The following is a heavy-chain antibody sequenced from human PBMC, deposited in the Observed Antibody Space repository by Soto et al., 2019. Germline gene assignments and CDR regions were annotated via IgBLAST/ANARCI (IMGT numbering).Heavy chain of an antibody. V-gene: IGHV1-69*02. D-gene: IGHD3-22*01. CDR3: AIGRTGSNGYYWA. J-gene: IGHJ5*02. Sequence: QVQLVQSGAEVKKPGSSVKVSCKPSGNTLNTDTITWLRQAPGQGLEWMGRIIPVIGVGPYAQKFQDRVTITAGKATTTVYMEVTSLTSEDTATYYCAIGRTGSNGYYWAWGQGTQVTVS. CDR2: IIPVIGVG. CDR1: GNTLNTDT.